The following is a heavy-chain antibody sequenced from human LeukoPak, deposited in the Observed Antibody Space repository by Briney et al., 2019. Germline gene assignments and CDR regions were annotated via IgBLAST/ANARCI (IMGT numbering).Heavy chain of an antibody. CDR3: ACCITMIVVVNCAFDI. J-gene: IGHJ3*02. Sequence: SVKVSCKASGGTFSSYAISWVRQAPGQGLEWMGGIIPIFGTANYAQKFQGRVTITADKSTSTAYMELSSLRFEDTAVYYCACCITMIVVVNCAFDIWGQGTMVTVSS. CDR2: IIPIFGTA. D-gene: IGHD3-22*01. CDR1: GGTFSSYA. V-gene: IGHV1-69*06.